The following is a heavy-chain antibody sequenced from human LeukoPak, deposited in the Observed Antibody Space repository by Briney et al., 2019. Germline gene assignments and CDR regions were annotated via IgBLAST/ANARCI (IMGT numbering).Heavy chain of an antibody. CDR3: ARRRDTNYYGSGSYNY. D-gene: IGHD3-10*01. CDR2: INPNSGGT. Sequence: ASVKVSCKASGYTFTGYYMHWVRQAPGQGLEWMGWINPNSGGTNYAQKFQGRVTMTRDTSISTAYMELSRLRSDDTAVYYCARRRDTNYYGSGSYNYWGQGTLVTVSS. J-gene: IGHJ4*02. CDR1: GYTFTGYY. V-gene: IGHV1-2*02.